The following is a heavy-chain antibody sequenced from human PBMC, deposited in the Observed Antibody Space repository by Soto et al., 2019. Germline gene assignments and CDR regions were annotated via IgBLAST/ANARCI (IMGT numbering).Heavy chain of an antibody. Sequence: SETLSLTCTVSGGPISSYYWSWIRQPPGKGLEWIGYIYYSGSTYYNPSLKSRVTISVDTSKNQFSLKLSSVTAADTAVYYCARRQSSSWYGLWGQGTLVTVS. CDR3: ARRQSSSWYGL. CDR1: GGPISSYY. CDR2: IYYSGST. V-gene: IGHV4-59*04. D-gene: IGHD6-13*01. J-gene: IGHJ4*02.